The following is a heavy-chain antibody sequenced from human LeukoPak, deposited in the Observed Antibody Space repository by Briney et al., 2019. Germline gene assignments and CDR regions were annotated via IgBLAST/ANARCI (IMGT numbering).Heavy chain of an antibody. D-gene: IGHD1-26*01. CDR1: GYTFTSYD. Sequence: GASVKVSCKASGYTFTSYDINWVRQATGQGLEWMGWMNPNSGNTGFAQRFQGRVTMTRNTSISTAYMELSSLRSEDTAVYYCASHKSGSYPLFDYWGQGTLVTVSS. CDR3: ASHKSGSYPLFDY. V-gene: IGHV1-8*01. CDR2: MNPNSGNT. J-gene: IGHJ4*02.